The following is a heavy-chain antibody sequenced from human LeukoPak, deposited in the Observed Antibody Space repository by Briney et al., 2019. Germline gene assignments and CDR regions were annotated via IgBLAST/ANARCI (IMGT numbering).Heavy chain of an antibody. CDR2: ISYDGSNK. J-gene: IGHJ4*02. V-gene: IGHV3-30-3*02. D-gene: IGHD2-15*01. Sequence: GGSLRLSCAASGFTFSSYAMHWVRQAPGKGLEWVAVISYDGSNKYYADSVKGRFTISRDNSKNTLYLQMNSLRAEDTAVYYCAKLLTARGDRDYWGQGTLVTVSS. CDR1: GFTFSSYA. CDR3: AKLLTARGDRDY.